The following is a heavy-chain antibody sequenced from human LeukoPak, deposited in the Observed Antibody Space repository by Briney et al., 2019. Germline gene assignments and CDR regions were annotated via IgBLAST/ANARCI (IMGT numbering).Heavy chain of an antibody. CDR2: IRQDGDTK. J-gene: IGHJ4*02. Sequence: GGSLRLSCAASGFPFNAYWMTWVRQAPGRGLEWVANIRQDGDTKYYVDSVKGRFTISRDNAMNSLYLQMNSLRAEDTAIYYRARSLPYGTTWYGRSDFWGQGTLVTVSS. D-gene: IGHD6-13*01. V-gene: IGHV3-7*03. CDR1: GFPFNAYW. CDR3: ARSLPYGTTWYGRSDF.